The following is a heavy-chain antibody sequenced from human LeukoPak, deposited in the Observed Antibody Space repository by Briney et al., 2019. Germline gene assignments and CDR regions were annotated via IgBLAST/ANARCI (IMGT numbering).Heavy chain of an antibody. J-gene: IGHJ6*02. CDR1: GGSISSSDYY. CDR2: IYYSGST. Sequence: SETLSLTCTVSGGSISSSDYYWGWIRQPPGKGLEWIGTIYYSGSTYYNASLKSRATISANTSKNQFSLKLSSVTAADTAVYYCAREHYGMDVWGQGTTVTVSS. CDR3: AREHYGMDV. V-gene: IGHV4-39*07.